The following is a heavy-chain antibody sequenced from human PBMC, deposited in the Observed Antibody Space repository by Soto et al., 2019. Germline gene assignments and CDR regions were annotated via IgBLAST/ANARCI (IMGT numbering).Heavy chain of an antibody. CDR2: FDPEDGET. J-gene: IGHJ4*02. CDR3: ATDRGANGDLGY. V-gene: IGHV1-24*01. D-gene: IGHD3-10*01. CDR1: GYTLTELS. Sequence: ASVKVSCKVSGYTLTELSMHWVRQAPGKGLEWMGGFDPEDGETIYAQKFQGRVTMTEDTSTDTAYMELSSLRSEDTAVYYCATDRGANGDLGYWGQGTLVTVSS.